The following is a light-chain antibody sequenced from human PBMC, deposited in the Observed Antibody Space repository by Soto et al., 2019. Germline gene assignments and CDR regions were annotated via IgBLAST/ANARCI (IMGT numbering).Light chain of an antibody. CDR3: QQYGSSPKT. CDR2: GAS. J-gene: IGKJ1*01. V-gene: IGKV3-20*01. Sequence: EIVLTQSPATLSLSPGERATLSCRASQSVSSYLAWYQQKPGQAPRLLIYGASSRATGIPDRFSASGSGTDFTLTISRLEPEDFVVYYCQQYGSSPKTFGQGTKVDIK. CDR1: QSVSSY.